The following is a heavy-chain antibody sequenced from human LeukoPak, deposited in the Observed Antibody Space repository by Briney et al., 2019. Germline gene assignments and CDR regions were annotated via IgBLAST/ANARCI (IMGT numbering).Heavy chain of an antibody. CDR2: MNGDGSST. V-gene: IGHV3-74*01. Sequence: GGSLRLSCAASGFTFRSYWMHWVRQDPGEGLVWVSLMNGDGSSTSYADSVKGRFTISRDNAKNTLYLQMNRLRAEDTAVYYCARTATDAFDIWGQGTVVTVSS. CDR3: ARTATDAFDI. CDR1: GFTFRSYW. J-gene: IGHJ3*02. D-gene: IGHD2-21*02.